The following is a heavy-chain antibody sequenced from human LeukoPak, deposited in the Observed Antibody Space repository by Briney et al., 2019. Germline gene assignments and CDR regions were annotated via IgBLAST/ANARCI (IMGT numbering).Heavy chain of an antibody. J-gene: IGHJ4*02. CDR3: AKVWRSCLDL. V-gene: IGHV3-23*01. CDR1: GFTFSSYA. Sequence: PGGSLRLSCVASGFTFSSYAMSWVRQAPGKGLEWVSTISGIGGSTYYADSVKGRLTISRDNSKNTLYLQMNSLRAEDTAVYYCAKVWRSCLDLWGQGTLVTVSS. D-gene: IGHD2-15*01. CDR2: ISGIGGST.